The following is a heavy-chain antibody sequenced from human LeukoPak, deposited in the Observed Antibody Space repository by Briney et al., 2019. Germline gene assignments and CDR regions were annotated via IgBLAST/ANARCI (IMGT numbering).Heavy chain of an antibody. D-gene: IGHD2-21*01. CDR1: GFTFSNYH. V-gene: IGHV3-21*01. J-gene: IGHJ4*02. CDR2: ISDTSSYI. CDR3: ARGLCGGDCYDY. Sequence: GGSLRLSCAASGFTFSNYHINWIRQAPGKGLEWVSSISDTSSYIYYTDSVKGRFTISRDNAKNSLYLQMNSLRAEDTAVYYCARGLCGGDCYDYWGQGTLVTVSS.